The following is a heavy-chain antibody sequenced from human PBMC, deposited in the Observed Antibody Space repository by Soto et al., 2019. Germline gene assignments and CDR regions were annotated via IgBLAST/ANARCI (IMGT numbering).Heavy chain of an antibody. V-gene: IGHV1-3*01. D-gene: IGHD3-10*01. J-gene: IGHJ4*02. Sequence: QVQLVQSGAEVKKPGASVKDSCKASGYTFTSYAMHWVRQAPGKRLEWMGWINAGNGNTKYSQKFQGRVTITRDTSASIAYMELSSLRSEDTAVYYCAREGLLWFGELVDYWGQGTLVTVSA. CDR3: AREGLLWFGELVDY. CDR2: INAGNGNT. CDR1: GYTFTSYA.